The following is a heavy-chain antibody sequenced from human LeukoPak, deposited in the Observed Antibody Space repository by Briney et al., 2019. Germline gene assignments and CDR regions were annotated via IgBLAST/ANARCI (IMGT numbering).Heavy chain of an antibody. CDR2: INHSGST. CDR1: GGSFSGYY. D-gene: IGHD3-3*01. Sequence: SETLSLTCAVYGGSFSGYYWSWIHQPPGKGLEWIGEINHSGSTNYNPSLKSRVTISVDTSKNQFSLKLSSVTAADTAVYYCARDLSNFWSGYFNWFDPWGQGTLVTVSS. CDR3: ARDLSNFWSGYFNWFDP. J-gene: IGHJ5*02. V-gene: IGHV4-34*01.